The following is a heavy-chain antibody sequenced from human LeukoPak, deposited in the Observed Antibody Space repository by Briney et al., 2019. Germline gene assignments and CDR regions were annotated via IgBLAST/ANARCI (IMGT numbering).Heavy chain of an antibody. V-gene: IGHV1-2*02. CDR1: GYTFTGYY. CDR2: INPNSGGT. CDR3: ASTDSYCSSTSCYRYYYHMDV. Sequence: GASVKVSCKASGYTFTGYYMHWVRQAPGQGLEWMGWINPNSGGTNYAQKFQGRVTMTRGTSISTAYMELSRLRSDDTAVYYCASTDSYCSSTSCYRYYYHMDVWGKGTTVTVSS. J-gene: IGHJ6*03. D-gene: IGHD2-2*01.